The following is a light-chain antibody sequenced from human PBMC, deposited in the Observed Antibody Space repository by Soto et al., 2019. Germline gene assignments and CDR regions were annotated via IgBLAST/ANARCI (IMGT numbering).Light chain of an antibody. CDR2: VAS. CDR3: QQSYGTPIT. Sequence: DIQLTQSPSSLSASVGDRVSISCRASQSISRYLNWYQQKPGKAPNLLIYVASSLQSEVPSRFSGSGSGTDFTLTITSLQPEDFATYYCQQSYGTPITFGQGTRLEIK. J-gene: IGKJ5*01. V-gene: IGKV1-39*01. CDR1: QSISRY.